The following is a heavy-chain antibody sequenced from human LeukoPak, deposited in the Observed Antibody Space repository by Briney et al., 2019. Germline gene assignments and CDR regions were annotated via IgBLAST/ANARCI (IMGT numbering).Heavy chain of an antibody. CDR3: AKYFASGSYYKLPH. V-gene: IGHV3-23*01. J-gene: IGHJ1*01. D-gene: IGHD3-10*01. CDR2: ISGSGAYT. CDR1: GFTFSSYA. Sequence: GGSLRLSCAASGFTFSSYAMSWVRQAPGKGLEWVSTISGSGAYTYYADSVKGRFTISRNNSKNTLYLQMNSLRAEDTAVYYCAKYFASGSYYKLPHWGQGTLVTVSS.